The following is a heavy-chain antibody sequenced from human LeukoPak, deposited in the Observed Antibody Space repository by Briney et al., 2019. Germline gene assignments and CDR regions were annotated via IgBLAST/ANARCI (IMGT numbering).Heavy chain of an antibody. V-gene: IGHV4-39*07. CDR3: ARSTMVRGEDY. D-gene: IGHD3-10*01. Sequence: PSETLSLTCTVSGGSISSSSYYWGWIRQPPGKGLEWIGSIYYSGSTYYNPSLKSRVTISVDTSKNQFSLKLSSVTAADTAVYYCARSTMVRGEDYWGQGTLVTVSS. CDR2: IYYSGST. CDR1: GGSISSSSYY. J-gene: IGHJ4*02.